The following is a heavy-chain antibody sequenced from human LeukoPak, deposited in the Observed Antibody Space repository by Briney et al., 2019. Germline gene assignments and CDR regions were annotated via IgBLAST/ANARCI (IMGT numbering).Heavy chain of an antibody. CDR2: INPDGTEK. J-gene: IGHJ6*03. CDR1: GFIFSSYW. CDR3: ARNPGVAAGRGYYYYMDV. Sequence: HSGGSLRLSCAASGFIFSSYWMSWVRQAPGKGLEWVANINPDGTEKYFVDSVKGRITISRDNAKNSLYLQMNSLRAEDTATYYCARNPGVAAGRGYYYYMDVWGKGTTVTVSS. D-gene: IGHD6-13*01. V-gene: IGHV3-7*01.